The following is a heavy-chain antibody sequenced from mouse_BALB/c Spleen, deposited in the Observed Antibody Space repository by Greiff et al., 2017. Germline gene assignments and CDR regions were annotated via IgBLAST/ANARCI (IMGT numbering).Heavy chain of an antibody. CDR1: GFTFNTYA. V-gene: IGHV10-1*02. D-gene: IGHD2-3*01. CDR3: VRQDGYYWYFDV. CDR2: IRSKSNNYAT. J-gene: IGHJ1*01. Sequence: EVKLVESGGGLVQPKGSLKLSCAASGFTFNTYAMNWVRQAPGKGLKWVARIRSKSNNYATYYADSVKDRFTISRDDSQSMLYLQMNNLKTEDTAMYYCVRQDGYYWYFDVWGAGTTVTVSS.